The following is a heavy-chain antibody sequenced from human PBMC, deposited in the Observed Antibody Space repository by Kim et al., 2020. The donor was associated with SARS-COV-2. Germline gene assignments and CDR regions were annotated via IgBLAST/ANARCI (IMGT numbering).Heavy chain of an antibody. CDR3: TTATRSNFDWLLSPFLGFFP. D-gene: IGHD3-9*01. CDR2: IKSKTDGGTT. CDR1: GFTFSNAW. Sequence: GGSLRLSCAASGFTFSNAWMSWVRQAPGKGLEWVGRIKSKTDGGTTDYAAPVKGRFTISRDDSKNTLYLQMNSLKTEDTAVYYCTTATRSNFDWLLSPFLGFFPWGQGTLVTVSS. J-gene: IGHJ5*02. V-gene: IGHV3-15*01.